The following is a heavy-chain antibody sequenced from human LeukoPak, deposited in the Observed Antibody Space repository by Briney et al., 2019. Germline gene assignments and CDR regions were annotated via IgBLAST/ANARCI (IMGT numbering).Heavy chain of an antibody. Sequence: PSETLSLTCTVSGGSISTFYWSWIRQRPGKGLEWIGYIYYSGTTNYNPSLKSRVTMSVDTPKNQFSLKMSSVTAADTAVYYCARTPEVVGWFDPWGQGTLVTVSS. V-gene: IGHV4-59*08. CDR3: ARTPEVVGWFDP. CDR1: GGSISTFY. CDR2: IYYSGTT. J-gene: IGHJ5*02.